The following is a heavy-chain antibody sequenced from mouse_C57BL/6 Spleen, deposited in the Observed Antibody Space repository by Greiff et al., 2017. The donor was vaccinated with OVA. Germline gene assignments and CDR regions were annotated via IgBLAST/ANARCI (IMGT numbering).Heavy chain of an antibody. CDR2: INPNSGST. V-gene: IGHV1-64*01. J-gene: IGHJ2*01. Sequence: QVQLQQPGAELVKPGASVKLSCKASGYTFTSYWMHWVKQRPGQGLEWIGMINPNSGSTNYNEKFKNKATLTVDKSSSTAYMQLISLTSEDSAVYYCAREGIYYAYGTYFDYWGQGTTLTVSS. D-gene: IGHD2-2*01. CDR1: GYTFTSYW. CDR3: AREGIYYAYGTYFDY.